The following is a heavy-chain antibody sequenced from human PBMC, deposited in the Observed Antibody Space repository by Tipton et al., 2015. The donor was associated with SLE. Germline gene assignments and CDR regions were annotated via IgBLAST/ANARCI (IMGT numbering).Heavy chain of an antibody. CDR1: GFTFSSYA. CDR2: ISYDGSNK. D-gene: IGHD3-22*01. J-gene: IGHJ3*02. Sequence: RSLRLSCAASGFTFSSYAMHWVRQAPGKGLEWVAVISYDGSNKYYADSVKGRFTISRDNSKNTLYLQMNSLRAEDTAVYYCARDGYYYDSSGYDAFDIWGQGTMVTVSS. V-gene: IGHV3-30-3*01. CDR3: ARDGYYYDSSGYDAFDI.